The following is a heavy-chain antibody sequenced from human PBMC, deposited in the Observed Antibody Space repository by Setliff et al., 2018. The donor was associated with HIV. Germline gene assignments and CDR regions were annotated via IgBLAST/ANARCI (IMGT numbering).Heavy chain of an antibody. CDR2: IYSSGTT. J-gene: IGHJ6*03. D-gene: IGHD6-19*01. V-gene: IGHV4-4*08. CDR1: GGSISNYY. Sequence: TLSLTCTVSGGSISNYYWSWIRQPPGKGLEWIGYIYSSGTTDYNPSLKSRVTISVDTSKNDFSLKLTSVTAADTAVYYCASPFGAVAGTMDVWGKGTTVTVSS. CDR3: ASPFGAVAGTMDV.